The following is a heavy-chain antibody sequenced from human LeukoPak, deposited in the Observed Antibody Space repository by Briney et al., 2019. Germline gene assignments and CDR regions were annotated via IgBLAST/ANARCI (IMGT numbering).Heavy chain of an antibody. V-gene: IGHV1-18*01. Sequence: ASVKVSFKSSGYTFSSYGINWVRQGPGQGLEWVGWSSTDSGDTHYGQKVQGRVTMTTDTSTNTAYRELRSLTSDDTAVYYCVRGILSDDTLTGPWGQGTLVTVSS. D-gene: IGHD3-9*01. CDR1: GYTFSSYG. CDR2: SSTDSGDT. CDR3: VRGILSDDTLTGP. J-gene: IGHJ5*02.